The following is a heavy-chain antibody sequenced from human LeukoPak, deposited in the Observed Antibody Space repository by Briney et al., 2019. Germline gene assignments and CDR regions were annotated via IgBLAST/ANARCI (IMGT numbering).Heavy chain of an antibody. CDR1: GFTFTTYA. CDR2: ISGSGGST. CDR3: AKVSPGGSSASCYNPLDY. D-gene: IGHD2-2*02. J-gene: IGHJ4*02. V-gene: IGHV3-23*01. Sequence: GGSLRLSCAASGFTFTTYAMSWVRQAPGEGLEWVSGISGSGGSTYYADSVKGRFTISRDNSKNTLYLQMNSLRGEDTAVYYCAKVSPGGSSASCYNPLDYWGQGTLVTVSS.